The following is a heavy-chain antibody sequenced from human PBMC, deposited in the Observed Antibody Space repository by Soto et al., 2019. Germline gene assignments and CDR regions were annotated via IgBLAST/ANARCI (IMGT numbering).Heavy chain of an antibody. CDR3: ARDAVPGYGDYHLDY. J-gene: IGHJ4*02. Sequence: QVQLVQSGAEVKKPGSSVKVSCKASGGTFSSYAISWVRQAPGQGLEWMGGIIPIFGTANYAQKFQGRVTXPXEXSAXPAYMELSSLRSEDTAVYYCARDAVPGYGDYHLDYWGQGTLVTVSS. CDR2: IIPIFGTA. V-gene: IGHV1-69*05. D-gene: IGHD4-17*01. CDR1: GGTFSSYA.